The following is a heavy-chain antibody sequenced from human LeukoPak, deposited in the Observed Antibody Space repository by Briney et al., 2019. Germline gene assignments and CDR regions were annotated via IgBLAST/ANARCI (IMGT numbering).Heavy chain of an antibody. CDR3: AKFDILTGCFDY. D-gene: IGHD3-9*01. V-gene: IGHV3-23*01. Sequence: GGSLRHSCAASGFTFSSYGMSWVRQAPGKGLEWVSAISGSGGSTYYADSVKGRFTISRDNSKNTLYLQMNSLRAEDTAVYYCAKFDILTGCFDYWGQGTLVTVSS. CDR1: GFTFSSYG. CDR2: ISGSGGST. J-gene: IGHJ4*02.